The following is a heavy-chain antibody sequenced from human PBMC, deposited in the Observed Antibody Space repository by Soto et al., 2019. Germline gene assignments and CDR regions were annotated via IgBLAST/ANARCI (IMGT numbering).Heavy chain of an antibody. D-gene: IGHD5-18*01. CDR3: AKDHLGVDTAMVLGY. CDR2: ISYDGSNK. CDR1: GFTFSSYG. Sequence: GGSLRLSCAASGFTFSSYGMHWVRQAPGKGLEWVAVISYDGSNKYYADSVKGRFTISRDNSKNTLYLQMNSLRAEDTAVYYCAKDHLGVDTAMVLGYWGQGTLVTVSS. J-gene: IGHJ4*02. V-gene: IGHV3-30*18.